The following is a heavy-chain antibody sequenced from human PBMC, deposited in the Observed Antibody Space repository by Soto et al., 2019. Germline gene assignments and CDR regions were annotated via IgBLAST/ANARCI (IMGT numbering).Heavy chain of an antibody. CDR2: IHSSGSI. V-gene: IGHV4-30-4*01. D-gene: IGHD3-22*01. J-gene: IGHJ1*01. CDR3: ARDLDGLHDDNSGPYPRPG. CDR1: GGSISSDDYY. Sequence: SETLSLTCTVSGGSISSDDYYWSWIRQAPGRGLEWIGYIHSSGSIYYNPSLKSRATMSIDTARNQFSLKVSSVTVADTAVYYCARDLDGLHDDNSGPYPRPGWGQGTLVTAP.